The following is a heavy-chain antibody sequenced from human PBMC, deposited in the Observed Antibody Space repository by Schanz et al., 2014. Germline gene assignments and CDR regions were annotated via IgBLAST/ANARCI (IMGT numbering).Heavy chain of an antibody. V-gene: IGHV3-23*01. CDR3: AKDRGGHMDV. D-gene: IGHD1-26*01. CDR1: GGSFSDYH. J-gene: IGHJ6*02. Sequence: VQLQQWGAGLVKPSQTLSLTCAVYGGSFSDYHWSWIRQAPGKGLEWVATLTGTGIRISHADSVKGRFSISRDNSTNTLYLQMNSLSVDDTALYYCAKDRGGHMDVWGQGTTLIVSS. CDR2: LTGTGIRI.